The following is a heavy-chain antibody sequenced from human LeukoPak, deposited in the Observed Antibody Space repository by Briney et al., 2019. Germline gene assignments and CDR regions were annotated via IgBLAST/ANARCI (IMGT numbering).Heavy chain of an antibody. CDR2: IYYSGST. J-gene: IGHJ4*02. CDR3: ARRGSSGWYF. CDR1: GGSISSGSYY. Sequence: PSQTLSLTCTVSGGSISSGSYYWSWIRQPAGKGLEWIGSIYYSGSTYYNPSLKSRVTISVDTSKNQFSLKLSSVTAADTAVYYCARRGSSGWYFWGQGTLVTVSS. V-gene: IGHV4-61*02. D-gene: IGHD6-19*01.